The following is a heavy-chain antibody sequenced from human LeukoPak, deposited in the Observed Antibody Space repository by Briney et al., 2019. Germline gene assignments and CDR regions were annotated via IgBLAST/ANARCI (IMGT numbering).Heavy chain of an antibody. D-gene: IGHD6-19*01. V-gene: IGHV3-9*03. CDR1: GFTFDDYA. CDR3: AKARNGSGWYEFDY. Sequence: PGRSLRLSCAASGFTFDDYAMHWVRQAPGKGLEWVSGIRWNSGSIGYADSVKGRFTISRDNAKNSLYLQMNSLRAEDMALYYCAKARNGSGWYEFDYWGQGTLFTVSS. CDR2: IRWNSGSI. J-gene: IGHJ4*02.